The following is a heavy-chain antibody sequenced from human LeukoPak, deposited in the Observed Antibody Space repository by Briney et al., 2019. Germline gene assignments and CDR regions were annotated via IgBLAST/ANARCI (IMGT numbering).Heavy chain of an antibody. D-gene: IGHD5-24*01. J-gene: IGHJ4*02. CDR1: GFSFSDYW. CDR2: ISGSGGST. CDR3: AKDKRRDGYKEVDY. V-gene: IGHV3-23*01. Sequence: GGSLRLSCAASGFSFSDYWMSWVRQAPGKGLEWVSAISGSGGSTYYADSVKGRFTISKDNSKNTLYLQMNSLRAEDTAVYYCAKDKRRDGYKEVDYWGQGTLVTVSS.